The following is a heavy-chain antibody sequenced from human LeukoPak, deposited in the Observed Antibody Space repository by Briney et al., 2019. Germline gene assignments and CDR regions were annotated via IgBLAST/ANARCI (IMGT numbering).Heavy chain of an antibody. D-gene: IGHD2-15*01. Sequence: GGSLRLSCGASGFTFSSYWMSWVRQAPGKGLEWVANIKPDGSEKYYVDSVKGRFTISRDNSKNTLYLQMNSLRAEDTAVYYCAKDGVVVFDYWGQGTLVTVSS. J-gene: IGHJ4*02. CDR3: AKDGVVVFDY. CDR1: GFTFSSYW. CDR2: IKPDGSEK. V-gene: IGHV3-7*03.